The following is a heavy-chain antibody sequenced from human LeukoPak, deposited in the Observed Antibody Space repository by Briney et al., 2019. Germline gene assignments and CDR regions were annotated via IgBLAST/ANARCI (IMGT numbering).Heavy chain of an antibody. V-gene: IGHV4-34*01. CDR2: INHSGST. J-gene: IGHJ4*02. Sequence: PSETLSLTCAVYGGSFSGYYWSWIRQPPGKGLEWIGEINHSGSTNYNPSLESRVTISVDTSKNQFSLKLSSVTAADTAVYYCARGPIAARRFDYWGQGTLVTVSS. CDR1: GGSFSGYY. D-gene: IGHD6-6*01. CDR3: ARGPIAARRFDY.